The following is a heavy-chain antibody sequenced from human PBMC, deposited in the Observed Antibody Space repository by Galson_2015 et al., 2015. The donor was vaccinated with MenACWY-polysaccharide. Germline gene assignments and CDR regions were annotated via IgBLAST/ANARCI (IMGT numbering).Heavy chain of an antibody. Sequence: SLRLSCAASGFTFSSCWVSWVRQAPGKGLEWVANIKQDGSEKYYVESVKGRFTISRDNAKNSLYLQMNSLRVEDTAVYYCARDNMVAGAVDIWGQGTMVTVSS. CDR3: ARDNMVAGAVDI. V-gene: IGHV3-7*03. J-gene: IGHJ3*02. CDR1: GFTFSSCW. CDR2: IKQDGSEK. D-gene: IGHD5-12*01.